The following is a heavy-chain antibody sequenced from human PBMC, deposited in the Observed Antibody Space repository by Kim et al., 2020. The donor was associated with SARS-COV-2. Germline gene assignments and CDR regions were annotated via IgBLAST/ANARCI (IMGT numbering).Heavy chain of an antibody. V-gene: IGHV4-59*08. Sequence: NSHPSLKSRVTMSVDTSKNQFSLRLNSVTAADAAMYYCARRYSNYWYFDLWGRGTLVTVSS. D-gene: IGHD4-4*01. J-gene: IGHJ2*01. CDR3: ARRYSNYWYFDL.